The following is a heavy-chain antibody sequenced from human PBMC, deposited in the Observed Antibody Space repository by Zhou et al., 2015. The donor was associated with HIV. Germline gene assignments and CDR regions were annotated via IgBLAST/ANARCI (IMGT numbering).Heavy chain of an antibody. CDR1: GGTFSSYT. D-gene: IGHD3-16*02. CDR3: ARDSPYDYVWGSYRLDY. CDR2: IIPILGIA. V-gene: IGHV1-69*08. J-gene: IGHJ4*02. Sequence: QVQLVQSGAEVKKPGSSVKVSCKASGGTFSSYTISWVRQAPGQGLEWMGRIIPILGIANYAQKFQGRVTITADKSTSTAYMELSSLRSEDTAVYYCARDSPYDYVWGSYRLDYWGQGTLVTVSS.